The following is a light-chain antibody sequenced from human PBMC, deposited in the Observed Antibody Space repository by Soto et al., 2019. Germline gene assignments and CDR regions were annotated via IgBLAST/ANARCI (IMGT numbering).Light chain of an antibody. CDR3: QKYNSAPQT. Sequence: DIQMTQSPSSVSAYVGDRVTITCRASQGLSNYLAWYQQKPGKVPKLLIYAASTLQSGVPSRFSGSGSGTDFTLTISSLQPEDVATYYCQKYNSAPQTFGPGTKVEIK. J-gene: IGKJ3*01. CDR2: AAS. V-gene: IGKV1-27*01. CDR1: QGLSNY.